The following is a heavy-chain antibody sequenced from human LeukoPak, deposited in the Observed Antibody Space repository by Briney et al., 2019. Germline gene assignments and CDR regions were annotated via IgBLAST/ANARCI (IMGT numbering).Heavy chain of an antibody. CDR1: GFTVSSNY. Sequence: PGGSLRLSCAASGFTVSSNYMSWVRQAPGKGLEWVSVIYSGGSTYFVDSVKGRFTISRDNYMNTLYLQMNSLRDEDTAVYYFAKEIREIVVVVAATRGAFDYWGQGTLVTVSS. J-gene: IGHJ4*02. V-gene: IGHV3-66*01. D-gene: IGHD2-15*01. CDR2: IYSGGST. CDR3: AKEIREIVVVVAATRGAFDY.